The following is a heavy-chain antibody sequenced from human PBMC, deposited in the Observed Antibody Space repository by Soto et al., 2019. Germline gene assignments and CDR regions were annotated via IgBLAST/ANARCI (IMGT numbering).Heavy chain of an antibody. V-gene: IGHV1-18*01. J-gene: IGHJ4*02. D-gene: IGHD1-26*01. CDR2: ISAYNHYT. CDR1: GYTFSTYG. Sequence: QVDLVQSGPEVRKPGASVNVSCKASGYTFSTYGISWVRLAPGQGLEWMGWISAYNHYTNYAQKFQGRVTMNTDTSTNTAYMELRSLRSGDTAMYFCARVGPSREVPYPFEYWGQGTLVTVSS. CDR3: ARVGPSREVPYPFEY.